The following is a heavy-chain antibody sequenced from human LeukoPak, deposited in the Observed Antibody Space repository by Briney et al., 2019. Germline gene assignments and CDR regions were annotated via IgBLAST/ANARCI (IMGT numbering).Heavy chain of an antibody. J-gene: IGHJ4*02. CDR2: ISSSGSAI. Sequence: GGSLRLSCAASGFTFSRYSFNWVRQAPGKGLEWVSYISSSGSAIHYADSAKGRFTISRDNAKNSLYLQMNSLRDEDTAVYYCARAPVIDYFGSGSYFDYWGQGTLVTVSS. CDR3: ARAPVIDYFGSGSYFDY. CDR1: GFTFSRYS. D-gene: IGHD3-10*01. V-gene: IGHV3-48*02.